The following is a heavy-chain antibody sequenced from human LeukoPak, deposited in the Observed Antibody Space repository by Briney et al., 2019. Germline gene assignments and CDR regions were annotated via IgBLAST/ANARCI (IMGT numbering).Heavy chain of an antibody. D-gene: IGHD3-3*01. CDR2: INPNSGGT. CDR3: ARDGAQGYDFWSGYYYPYFDY. Sequence: VASVKVSCKASGYTFTGYYMHWVRQAPGQGLEWMGWINPNSGGTNYAQKFQGRVTMTRDTSISTAYMEPSRLRSDDTAVYYCARDGAQGYDFWSGYYYPYFDYWGQGTLVTVSS. V-gene: IGHV1-2*02. CDR1: GYTFTGYY. J-gene: IGHJ4*02.